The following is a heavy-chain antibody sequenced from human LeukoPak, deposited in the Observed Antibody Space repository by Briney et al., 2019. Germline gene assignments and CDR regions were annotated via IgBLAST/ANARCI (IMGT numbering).Heavy chain of an antibody. J-gene: IGHJ1*01. CDR2: ISSSSTYI. CDR1: GFSFSTYY. CDR3: ERENHRFLLR. V-gene: IGHV3-21*01. Sequence: GGSLSLTCAASGFSFSTYYGNWIRQAPGKGLEWVSCISSSSTYIYYADSVRGRFAISRDNAKNSLSLQMNSLRAEDTALYYCERENHRFLLRWGEGSLVTVSS. D-gene: IGHD3-22*01.